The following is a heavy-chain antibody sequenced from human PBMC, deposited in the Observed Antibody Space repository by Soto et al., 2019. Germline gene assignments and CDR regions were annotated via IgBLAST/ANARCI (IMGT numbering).Heavy chain of an antibody. V-gene: IGHV5-51*01. J-gene: IGHJ6*02. Sequence: PVESLKISCSGSGYSFTSYWIGWVRQMPWKGLEWMGIIYPGDSDTRYSPSFQGQVTISADKSISTAYLQWSSLKASDTAMYYCARHRFGYCSSTSCYRTSYYYYGMDVWGQGTTVTVSS. CDR3: ARHRFGYCSSTSCYRTSYYYYGMDV. CDR2: IYPGDSDT. D-gene: IGHD2-2*03. CDR1: GYSFTSYW.